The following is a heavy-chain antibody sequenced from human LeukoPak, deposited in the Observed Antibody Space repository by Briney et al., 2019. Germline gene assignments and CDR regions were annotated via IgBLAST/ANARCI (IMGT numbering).Heavy chain of an antibody. J-gene: IGHJ4*02. V-gene: IGHV4-34*01. CDR3: ARQRGWLRYYFDY. Sequence: SETLSLTCAVYGGSFSGYYWSWIRQPPGKGLEWIGEINHSGSTNYNPSLKSRVTISVDTSKNQFSLKLSSVTAADTAVYYCARQRGWLRYYFDYWGQGTLATVSS. D-gene: IGHD5-12*01. CDR2: INHSGST. CDR1: GGSFSGYY.